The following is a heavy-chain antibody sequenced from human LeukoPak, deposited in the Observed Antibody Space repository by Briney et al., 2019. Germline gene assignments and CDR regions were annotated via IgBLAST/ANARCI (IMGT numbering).Heavy chain of an antibody. CDR3: ARGQRITMTD. J-gene: IGHJ4*02. V-gene: IGHV4-34*01. CDR1: GGSFSGYY. CDR2: INHSGST. D-gene: IGHD3-22*01. Sequence: SETLSLTCAAYGGSFSGYYWSWIRQPPGKGLEWIGEINHSGSTNYNPSLKSRVAISVDTSRNRFSLRLSSVTAADTAVYYCARGQRITMTDWGQGTLVTVSS.